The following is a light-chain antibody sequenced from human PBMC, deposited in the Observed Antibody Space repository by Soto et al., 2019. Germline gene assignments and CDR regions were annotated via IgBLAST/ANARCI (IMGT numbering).Light chain of an antibody. J-gene: IGLJ3*02. CDR3: QVWDSDSDHWV. CDR2: DDV. CDR1: DIGDKS. Sequence: SYELTQPPSVSVAPGQTATITCGGNDIGDKSVPWYQQEPGQAPVLVVYDDVVRPSGIPERRSGSNSGNTATLTISRAEAGDEADYYCQVWDSDSDHWVFGGGTKVTVL. V-gene: IGLV3-21*02.